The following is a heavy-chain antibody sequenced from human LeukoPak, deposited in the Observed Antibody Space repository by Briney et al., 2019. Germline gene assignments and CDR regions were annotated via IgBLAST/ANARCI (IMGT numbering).Heavy chain of an antibody. J-gene: IGHJ4*02. D-gene: IGHD3-22*01. CDR3: ARASLPHYYDSSGYISPLDY. V-gene: IGHV1-2*02. CDR1: GYTFTGYY. CDR2: INPNSGGT. Sequence: ASVTVSCTASGYTFTGYYMHWVRQAPGQGLEWMGWINPNSGGTNYAQKFQGRVTMTRDTSISTAYMELSRLRSDDTAVYYCARASLPHYYDSSGYISPLDYWGQGTLVTVSS.